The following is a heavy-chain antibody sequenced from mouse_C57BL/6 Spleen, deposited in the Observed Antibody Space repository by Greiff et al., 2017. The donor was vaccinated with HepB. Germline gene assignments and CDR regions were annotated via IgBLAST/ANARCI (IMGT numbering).Heavy chain of an antibody. CDR1: GYAFSSYW. Sequence: QVQLKQSGAELVKPGASVKISCKASGYAFSSYWMNWVKQRPGKGLEWIGQIYTGDGDTNYNGKFKGKATLTADKSSSTAYMQRSSLTSEDSAVYVYARERIYYGPMDYWGQGTSVTVSS. CDR3: ARERIYYGPMDY. CDR2: IYTGDGDT. D-gene: IGHD2-1*01. J-gene: IGHJ4*01. V-gene: IGHV1-80*01.